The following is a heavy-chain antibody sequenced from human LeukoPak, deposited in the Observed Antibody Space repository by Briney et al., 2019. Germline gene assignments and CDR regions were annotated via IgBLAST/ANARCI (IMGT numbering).Heavy chain of an antibody. D-gene: IGHD3-22*01. CDR3: AGDLGPMIVIDH. CDR1: GFTFSTYS. J-gene: IGHJ4*02. V-gene: IGHV3-48*01. CDR2: ISSGSPI. Sequence: GGSLRLSCAASGFTFSTYSMNWVRQAPGKGLEWVSYISSGSPIYYSDSVKGRFTISRDNAKKSLYLQMNSLRADDTAVYYCAGDLGPMIVIDHWGQGTLVTVSS.